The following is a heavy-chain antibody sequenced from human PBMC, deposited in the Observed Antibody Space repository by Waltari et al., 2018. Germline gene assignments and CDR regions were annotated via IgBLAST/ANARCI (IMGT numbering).Heavy chain of an antibody. CDR2: ISGDGGST. CDR3: AREGGGFDYTPDY. J-gene: IGHJ4*02. CDR1: GFDFRKNY. Sequence: EVQLEESGGGLVQPGGSRRLSCEASGFDFRKNYMHWVRQGPGKGLVWVSRISGDGGSTSYADSVKGRFTISRDNSKNTSYLQMNSFRAEDAGIYYCAREGGGFDYTPDYWGQGTLVTVSS. V-gene: IGHV3-74*01. D-gene: IGHD5-12*01.